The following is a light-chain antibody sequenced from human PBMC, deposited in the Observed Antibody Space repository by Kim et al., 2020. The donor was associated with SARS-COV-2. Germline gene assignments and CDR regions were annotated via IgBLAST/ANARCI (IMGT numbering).Light chain of an antibody. CDR3: QQSYSTPRT. CDR1: QSISSY. CDR2: TAS. V-gene: IGKV1-39*01. Sequence: ASVGDRGTITCRASQSISSYLNWYQQKPGKPPKLLIYTASSLQSGVPSRFSGSGSGTDFTLTISSLQPEDFATYYCQQSYSTPRTFGQGTKVDIK. J-gene: IGKJ1*01.